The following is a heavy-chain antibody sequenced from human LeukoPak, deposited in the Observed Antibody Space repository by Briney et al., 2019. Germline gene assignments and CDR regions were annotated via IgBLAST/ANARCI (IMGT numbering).Heavy chain of an antibody. J-gene: IGHJ3*02. V-gene: IGHV3-9*01. D-gene: IGHD2-2*01. CDR3: AKGRLVVPAADAFDI. CDR1: GFTFDDCA. CDR2: ISWNSGSI. Sequence: GRSLRLSCAASGFTFDDCAMHWVRQAPGKGLEWVSGISWNSGSIGYADSVKGRFTISRDNAKNSLYLQMNSLRAEDTALYYCAKGRLVVPAADAFDIWGQGTMVTVSS.